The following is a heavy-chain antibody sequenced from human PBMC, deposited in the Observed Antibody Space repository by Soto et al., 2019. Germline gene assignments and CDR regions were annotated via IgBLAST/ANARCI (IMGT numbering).Heavy chain of an antibody. CDR3: SKAGIRFLEWLIYVELDY. J-gene: IGHJ4*02. CDR1: GFTFSSYG. V-gene: IGHV3-30*18. Sequence: QVQLVESGGGVVQPGRSLRLSCAASGFTFSSYGMHWVRQAPGKGLEWVAVISYDGSNKYYANSVKGRITIPRDNSKNTLYLTMNSLISEDTAVYYCSKAGIRFLEWLIYVELDYWGQGTMVTVAS. CDR2: ISYDGSNK. D-gene: IGHD3-3*01.